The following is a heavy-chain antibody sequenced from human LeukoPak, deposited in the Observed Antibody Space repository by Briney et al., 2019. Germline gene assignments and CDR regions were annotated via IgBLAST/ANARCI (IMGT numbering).Heavy chain of an antibody. CDR2: ISGSGGST. CDR1: GFTFSSYA. Sequence: GGSLRLSCAASGFTFSSYAMSWVRQAPGKGLEWVSAISGSGGSTYYADSVKGRFTISRDNSKNTLYLQMNSLRAEDTAVYYRAKDIGSIAVAEIDYWGQGTLVTVSS. D-gene: IGHD6-19*01. V-gene: IGHV3-23*01. J-gene: IGHJ4*02. CDR3: AKDIGSIAVAEIDY.